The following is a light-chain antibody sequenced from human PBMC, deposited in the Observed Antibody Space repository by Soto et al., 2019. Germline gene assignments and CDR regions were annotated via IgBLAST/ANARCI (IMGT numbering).Light chain of an antibody. CDR2: GAS. CDR3: QQYNNWPYT. CDR1: QSVSSN. J-gene: IGKJ2*01. Sequence: EIVMTQSPATLSVSPGERATLSCRASQSVSSNLAWYQQKPGQAPRLLIYGASTRPTGIPARISGSGSGTEFTPTISSLQSEDSAVYYCQQYNNWPYTFGQGTKLEI. V-gene: IGKV3-15*01.